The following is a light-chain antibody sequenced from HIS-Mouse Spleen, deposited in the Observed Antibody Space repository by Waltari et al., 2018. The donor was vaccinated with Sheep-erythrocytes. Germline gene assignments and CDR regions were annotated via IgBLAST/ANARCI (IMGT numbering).Light chain of an antibody. CDR1: KLGDKY. CDR2: QDS. V-gene: IGLV3-1*01. Sequence: SYELTQPPSVSVSPGQTASITCSGDKLGDKYACWYHQKPGQSPVLVIYQDSKRPSGIRWRFSGSNSGNTATLTISGTQAMDEADYYCQAWDSSTYVFGTGTKVTVL. J-gene: IGLJ1*01. CDR3: QAWDSSTYV.